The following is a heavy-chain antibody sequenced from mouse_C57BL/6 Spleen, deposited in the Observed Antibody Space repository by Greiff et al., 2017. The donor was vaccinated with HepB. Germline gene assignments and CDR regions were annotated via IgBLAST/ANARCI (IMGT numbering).Heavy chain of an antibody. CDR2: IHPNSGST. D-gene: IGHD1-1*01. J-gene: IGHJ4*01. CDR1: GYTFTSYW. Sequence: QVQLQQPGAELVKPGASVKLSCKASGYTFTSYWMHWVKQRPGQGLEWIGMIHPNSGSTNYNEKFKSKATLTVDKSSSTAYMQLSSLTSEDSAVYYCARNLDYGSSYYAMDYWGQGTSVTVSS. CDR3: ARNLDYGSSYYAMDY. V-gene: IGHV1-64*01.